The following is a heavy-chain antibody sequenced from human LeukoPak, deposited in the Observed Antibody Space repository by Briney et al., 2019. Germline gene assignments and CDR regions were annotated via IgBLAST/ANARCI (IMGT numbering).Heavy chain of an antibody. Sequence: SETLSLTCTVSGVSISSYYWNWIRQPPGKGLEWIGYIYYSGSMNYNPSLKSRVTISVDTSKNQFSLKLTSVTVADTAVYHCARAGLIAARPFDYWGQGTLVTVSS. CDR2: IYYSGSM. J-gene: IGHJ4*02. D-gene: IGHD6-6*01. V-gene: IGHV4-59*12. CDR1: GVSISSYY. CDR3: ARAGLIAARPFDY.